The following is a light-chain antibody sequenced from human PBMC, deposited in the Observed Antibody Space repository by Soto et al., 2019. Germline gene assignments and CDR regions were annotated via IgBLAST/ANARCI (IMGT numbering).Light chain of an antibody. CDR2: AAS. CDR3: QQANNFPWT. V-gene: IGKV1-12*01. Sequence: DIQMAQSPSSVSASVGDRVTITCRASQGVATWLAWYQQKPGEAPKLLIYAASSLQSGVPSRFSGSGSGTDFTLTITSLQSEDFATYYCQQANNFPWTFGQGTKVDIK. J-gene: IGKJ1*01. CDR1: QGVATW.